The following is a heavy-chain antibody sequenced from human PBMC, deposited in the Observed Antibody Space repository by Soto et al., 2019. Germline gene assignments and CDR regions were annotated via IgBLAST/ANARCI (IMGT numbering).Heavy chain of an antibody. V-gene: IGHV3-33*01. CDR1: GFTFSAYA. CDR2: IWYDGSTK. CDR3: ARVKQSSSWYLPDFDY. D-gene: IGHD6-13*01. J-gene: IGHJ4*02. Sequence: GGSLRLSCAASGFTFSAYAMHWVRQAPGKGLEWLANIWYDGSTKYSADSVKGRFTISRDNSKSTLYLQINSLRAEDTAVYYCARVKQSSSWYLPDFDYWGQGTLVTVSS.